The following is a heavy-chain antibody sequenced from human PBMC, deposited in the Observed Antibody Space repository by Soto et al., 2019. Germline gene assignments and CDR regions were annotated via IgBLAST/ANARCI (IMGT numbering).Heavy chain of an antibody. V-gene: IGHV4-59*08. CDR1: GRSISSYY. D-gene: IGHD3-10*01. Sequence: SETLSLTCTVSGRSISSYYWSWIRQPPGKGLEWIGYIYSSGSTNYNPSLKSSVTISVDTSKNHFSLKLSSVTAADTAVYYCARRYGGGFDFWGQGTLVTVS. CDR2: IYSSGST. CDR3: ARRYGGGFDF. J-gene: IGHJ4*02.